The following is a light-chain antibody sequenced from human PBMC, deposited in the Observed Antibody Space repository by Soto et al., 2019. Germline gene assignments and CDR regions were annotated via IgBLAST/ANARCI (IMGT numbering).Light chain of an antibody. J-gene: IGKJ4*01. CDR1: QSIRSW. V-gene: IGKV1-5*03. Sequence: DIQMTQSPSTLSASVGDSVTITCRASQSIRSWLAWYQQKPGKAPKLLIYKASSLESGVPSRFSGSGSGTEFTLTISSLQPDDFATYYCQQYNSYPLTFGGGTKVEIK. CDR2: KAS. CDR3: QQYNSYPLT.